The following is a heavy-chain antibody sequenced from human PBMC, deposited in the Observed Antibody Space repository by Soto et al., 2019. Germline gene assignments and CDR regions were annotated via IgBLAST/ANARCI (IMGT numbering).Heavy chain of an antibody. CDR3: ARTGPPVDY. Sequence: QVQLVQSGAEVKKPGASVKVSCKASGYTFSSYAISWVRQAPGQGLEWMAWIITYNGNTNYAQKLQGRVTMTTDTSTTAAYMDLRSLRSDDTAVYYCARTGPPVDYWGQGTLVTVSS. CDR2: IITYNGNT. J-gene: IGHJ4*02. CDR1: GYTFSSYA. V-gene: IGHV1-18*01.